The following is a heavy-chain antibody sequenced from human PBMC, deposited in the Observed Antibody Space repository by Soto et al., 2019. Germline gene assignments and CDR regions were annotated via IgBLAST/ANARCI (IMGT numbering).Heavy chain of an antibody. CDR3: AKDGGRFFNEFET. CDR2: IKASAE. CDR1: GFTFSDYA. D-gene: IGHD3-3*01. Sequence: VQLLESGGILVQPGGSLRLSCTASGFTFSDYAMHWVRQAPGKGLEWVSSIKASAEHHADSVTGRFSIARDNSKNTLYVQMNNLRAEDTAVYYCAKDGGRFFNEFETWGQGTMVTVSS. J-gene: IGHJ3*02. V-gene: IGHV3-23*01.